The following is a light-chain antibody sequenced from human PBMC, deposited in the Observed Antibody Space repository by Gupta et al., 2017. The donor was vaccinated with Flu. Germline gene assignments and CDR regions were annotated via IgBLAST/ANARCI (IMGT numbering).Light chain of an antibody. V-gene: IGLV2-14*04. Sequence: SITISCTGTSSDVSGYNYVSWYQQHPGKAPKLMIYDVSNRPSGVSNRFSGSKSGNTASLTISGLQAEDEADYYCSSYTSSSTYVFGTGTKVTVL. CDR2: DVS. J-gene: IGLJ1*01. CDR3: SSYTSSSTYV. CDR1: SSDVSGYNY.